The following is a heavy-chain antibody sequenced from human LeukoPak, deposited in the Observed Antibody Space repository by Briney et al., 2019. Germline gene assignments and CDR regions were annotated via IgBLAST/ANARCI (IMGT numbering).Heavy chain of an antibody. CDR2: MNPNSGNT. J-gene: IGHJ6*03. Sequence: GASVTVSCKASGYTFTSYDINWVRQATGQGLEWMGWMNPNSGNTGYAQKFQGRVTMTRNTSISTAYMELSSLRSEDTAVYYCARGPETPHYYDSTDYYYYYMDVWGKGTTVTVSS. CDR1: GYTFTSYD. D-gene: IGHD3-22*01. V-gene: IGHV1-8*01. CDR3: ARGPETPHYYDSTDYYYYYMDV.